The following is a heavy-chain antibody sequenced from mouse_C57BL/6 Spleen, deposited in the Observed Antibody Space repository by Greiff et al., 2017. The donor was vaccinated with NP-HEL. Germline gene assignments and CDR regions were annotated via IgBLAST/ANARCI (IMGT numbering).Heavy chain of an antibody. CDR1: GFTFSTYT. J-gene: IGHJ2*01. V-gene: IGHV5-4*01. D-gene: IGHD1-1*01. Sequence: EVQLQESGGGLVKPGGSLKLSCAASGFTFSTYTMSWVRQTPEKRLEWVATISDGGTYTYYPDNVEGRFTISRDNAKNNLYLQMSHLKSEDTAIYYCARGGLRYFDYWGQGTTLTVSS. CDR3: ARGGLRYFDY. CDR2: ISDGGTYT.